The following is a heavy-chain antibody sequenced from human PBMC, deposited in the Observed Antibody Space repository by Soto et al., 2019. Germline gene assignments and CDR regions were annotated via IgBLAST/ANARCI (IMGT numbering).Heavy chain of an antibody. D-gene: IGHD6-6*01. CDR2: ISSSSSYI. Sequence: GGSLRLSCAASGFTFSSYSMNWVRQAPGKGLEWVSSISSSSSYIYYADSVKGRFTISRDNAKNSLYLQMNSLRAEDTAVYYCASHLVNIAARPAFDIWGQGTMVTVSS. J-gene: IGHJ3*02. CDR1: GFTFSSYS. CDR3: ASHLVNIAARPAFDI. V-gene: IGHV3-21*01.